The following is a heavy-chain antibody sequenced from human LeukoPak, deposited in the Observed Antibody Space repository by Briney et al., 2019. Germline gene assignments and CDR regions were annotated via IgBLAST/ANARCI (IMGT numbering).Heavy chain of an antibody. D-gene: IGHD2-2*01. CDR1: GFTFSSYT. J-gene: IGHJ4*02. CDR2: VSGSGGDI. Sequence: GGSLRLSCAASGFTFSSYTMSWVRQAPGKGLEWVSGVSGSGGDIHYADSVKGRFTISRDNSKNTLYLQMNSLRAEDTAVYYCAASLPNIVVVPATKGPFGYWGQGALVTVSS. CDR3: AASLPNIVVVPATKGPFGY. V-gene: IGHV3-23*01.